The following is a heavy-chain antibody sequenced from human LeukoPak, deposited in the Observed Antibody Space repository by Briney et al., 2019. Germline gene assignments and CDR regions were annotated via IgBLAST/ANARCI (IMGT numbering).Heavy chain of an antibody. V-gene: IGHV1-8*02. CDR3: ARVHPITLVVPAAMDFDY. CDR1: GYTFTSYD. Sequence: GASVKVSCKASGYTFTSYDINWVRQATGQGLEWMGWMNPNSGNTGYAQKFQGRVTMTRNTSISTAYMELSSLRSEDTAVYYCARVHPITLVVPAAMDFDYWGQGTLVTVSS. J-gene: IGHJ4*02. CDR2: MNPNSGNT. D-gene: IGHD2-2*01.